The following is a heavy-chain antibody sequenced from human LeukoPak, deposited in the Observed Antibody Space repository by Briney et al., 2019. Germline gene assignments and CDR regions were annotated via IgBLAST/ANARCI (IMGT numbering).Heavy chain of an antibody. D-gene: IGHD6-19*01. CDR3: ARGIVVAGSVDY. J-gene: IGHJ4*02. Sequence: PGGSLRLSCTASGFTVSSNYMSWVRQAPGKGLEWVSVIYSGGRTYYADSVKGRFTISRDNSKNSLYLQMNSLRVEDTAVYYCARGIVVAGSVDYWGQGTLVTVSS. V-gene: IGHV3-66*01. CDR2: IYSGGRT. CDR1: GFTVSSNY.